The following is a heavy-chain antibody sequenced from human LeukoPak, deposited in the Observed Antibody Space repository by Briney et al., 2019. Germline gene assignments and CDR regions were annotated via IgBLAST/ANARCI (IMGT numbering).Heavy chain of an antibody. Sequence: SVTVSCTASGGTFSSYAISWVRLAPGQGLEWMGGIIPIFGTANYAQKFQGRVTSTADESTSTAYMELSSLRSEDTAVYYCARGATREMATPYYYGMDVWGQGTTVTVSS. V-gene: IGHV1-69*13. CDR3: ARGATREMATPYYYGMDV. CDR2: IIPIFGTA. D-gene: IGHD5-24*01. CDR1: GGTFSSYA. J-gene: IGHJ6*02.